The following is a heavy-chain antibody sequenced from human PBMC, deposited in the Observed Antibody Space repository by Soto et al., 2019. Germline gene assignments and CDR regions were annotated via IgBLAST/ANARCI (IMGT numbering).Heavy chain of an antibody. J-gene: IGHJ6*03. D-gene: IGHD2-15*01. CDR3: ARGIVVVVAAAKRDYYYYMDV. V-gene: IGHV1-8*01. Sequence: ASVKVSCKASGYTFTSYDINWVRQDTGQGLEWMGWMNPNSGNTGYAQKFQGRVTMTRNTPISTAYMELSSLRSEDTAVYYCARGIVVVVAAAKRDYYYYMDVWGKGTTVTVSS. CDR1: GYTFTSYD. CDR2: MNPNSGNT.